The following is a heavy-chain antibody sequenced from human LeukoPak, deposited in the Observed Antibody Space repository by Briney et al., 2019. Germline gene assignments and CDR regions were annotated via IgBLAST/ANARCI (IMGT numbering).Heavy chain of an antibody. V-gene: IGHV3-33*01. Sequence: GRSLRLSCAASGFTFSSYGMHWVRQAPGKGLEWVAVIRYDGSNKYYADSVKGRFTISRDNSKNTLYLQMNSLRAEDTAVYYCAREAPWIQLWEFDYWGQGTLVTVSS. CDR2: IRYDGSNK. CDR1: GFTFSSYG. CDR3: AREAPWIQLWEFDY. J-gene: IGHJ4*02. D-gene: IGHD5-18*01.